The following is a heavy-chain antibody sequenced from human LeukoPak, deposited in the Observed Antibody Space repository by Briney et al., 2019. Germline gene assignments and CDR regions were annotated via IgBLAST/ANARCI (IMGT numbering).Heavy chain of an antibody. CDR2: IYYSGST. CDR1: GGSISSSSYY. CDR3: ARRTYYYGSGSYRDWYFDL. V-gene: IGHV4-39*01. Sequence: AETLSLTRTVSGGSISSSSYYWGWIRQPPGKGLEWIGSIYYSGSTYYNPSLKSRVTISVDTSKNQFSLKLSSVTAADTAVYYCARRTYYYGSGSYRDWYFDLWGRGTRVTVSS. J-gene: IGHJ2*01. D-gene: IGHD3-10*01.